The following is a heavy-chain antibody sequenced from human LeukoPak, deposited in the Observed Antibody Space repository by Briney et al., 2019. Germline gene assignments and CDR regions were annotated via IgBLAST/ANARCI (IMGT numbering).Heavy chain of an antibody. Sequence: PGGSLRLSCAASGFTFSSYAMSWVRQAPGKGLEWVSAFSGSGGSTYYADSVKGRFTISRDNSKNTLYLQMNSLRAEDTAVYYCAKDMIYGSGSYYNPIFDYWGQGTLVTASS. J-gene: IGHJ4*02. V-gene: IGHV3-23*01. CDR1: GFTFSSYA. CDR3: AKDMIYGSGSYYNPIFDY. CDR2: FSGSGGST. D-gene: IGHD3-10*01.